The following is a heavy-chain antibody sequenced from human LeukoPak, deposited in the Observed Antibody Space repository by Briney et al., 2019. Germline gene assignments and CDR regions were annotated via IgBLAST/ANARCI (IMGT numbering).Heavy chain of an antibody. D-gene: IGHD3-10*01. CDR3: TREVRGYYFDY. CDR1: GFTVSSNY. V-gene: IGHV3-66*02. J-gene: IGHJ4*02. Sequence: GGSLRLSCAASGFTVSSNYMSWVRQAPGKGLEGVSVISSGGNTYYADSVKGRFTISRDNSKNTLYLQMNSLRAEDTAVYYCTREVRGYYFDYWGQGTLVTVSS. CDR2: ISSGGNT.